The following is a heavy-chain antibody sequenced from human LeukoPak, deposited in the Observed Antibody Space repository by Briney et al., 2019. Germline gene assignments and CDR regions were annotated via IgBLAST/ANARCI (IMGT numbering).Heavy chain of an antibody. Sequence: RTSETLSLTCAVYGGSFSGYYWSWIRQPPGKGLEWIGEINHSGSTNYNPSLKSRVTISVDTSKNQFSLKLSSVTAADTAVYYCARDGYCTNGVCYISPYWDWGQGTLVTVSS. CDR3: ARDGYCTNGVCYISPYWD. CDR1: GGSFSGYY. D-gene: IGHD2-8*01. J-gene: IGHJ4*02. V-gene: IGHV4-34*01. CDR2: INHSGST.